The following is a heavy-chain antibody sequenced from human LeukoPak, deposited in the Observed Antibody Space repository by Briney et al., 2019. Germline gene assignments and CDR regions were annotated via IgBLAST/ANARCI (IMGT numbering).Heavy chain of an antibody. Sequence: PGGSLRLSCAGSDFTFSSAWMNWVRQVPGKGLEWVGRVYSKTDGGTTEYAVPVRGRFTISRDDSRNTVYLQMNSLKTEDTAVYYCATGGKLRDYHARGYFHSWGQGTWSPSP. CDR2: VYSKTDGGTT. CDR1: DFTFSSAW. J-gene: IGHJ4*02. CDR3: ATGGKLRDYHARGYFHS. D-gene: IGHD4-17*01. V-gene: IGHV3-15*07.